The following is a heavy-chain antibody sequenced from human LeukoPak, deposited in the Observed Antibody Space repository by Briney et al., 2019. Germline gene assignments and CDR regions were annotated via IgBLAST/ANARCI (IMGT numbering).Heavy chain of an antibody. CDR3: ASGYYDSSGYSVIDY. CDR2: IYSGGST. Sequence: GGSLRLSCAASGFTFSSYSMNWVRQAPGKGLEWVSLIYSGGSTYYADSVKGRFTISRDISKNTLYLQMNSLRAEDTAVYYCASGYYDSSGYSVIDYWGQGTLVTVSS. V-gene: IGHV3-53*01. D-gene: IGHD3-22*01. J-gene: IGHJ4*02. CDR1: GFTFSSYS.